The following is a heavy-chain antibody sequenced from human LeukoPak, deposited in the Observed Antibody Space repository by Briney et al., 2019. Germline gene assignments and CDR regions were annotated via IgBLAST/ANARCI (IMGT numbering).Heavy chain of an antibody. J-gene: IGHJ4*02. D-gene: IGHD3-16*02. CDR3: IGGDYDYVWGSYRPI. CDR1: GFTFSTYA. CDR2: IKQDGSEK. V-gene: IGHV3-7*03. Sequence: GGSLRLSCAASGFTFSTYAMGWVRQAPGKGLEWVANIKQDGSEKYYVDSVKGRFTISRDNAKNSLYLQMNSLRAEDTAVYYCIGGDYDYVWGSYRPIWGQGTLVTVSS.